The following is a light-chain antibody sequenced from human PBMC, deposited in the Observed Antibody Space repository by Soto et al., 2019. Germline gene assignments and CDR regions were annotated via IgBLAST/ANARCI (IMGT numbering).Light chain of an antibody. V-gene: IGKV1-39*01. CDR1: ESISRN. CDR2: AAS. J-gene: IGKJ5*01. CDR3: QQDYSTLAT. Sequence: DIQLSQSPSSLSASVGDRVTTTCRAAESISRNLNWYQQKPGRAPDLLIYAASTLQNGVPARFTGSGSGTEFTLTITGLQLEDFATYYCQQDYSTLATFGQGTRLEIK.